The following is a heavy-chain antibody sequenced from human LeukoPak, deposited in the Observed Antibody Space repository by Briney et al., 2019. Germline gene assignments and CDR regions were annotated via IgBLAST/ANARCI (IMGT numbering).Heavy chain of an antibody. CDR1: GVTLGPYG. D-gene: IGHD3-10*01. CDR3: AKEGTPQVSTWYDL. Sequence: PGMSLRLSCAASGVTLGPYGMHWVRQAPGKGLEWVAVISYEGGTQHYADSVKGRFIISRDNPRNTLYLQMNILRTEDTAVYYCAKEGTPQVSTWYDLWGQGTQVIVSS. V-gene: IGHV3-30*18. CDR2: ISYEGGTQ. J-gene: IGHJ5*02.